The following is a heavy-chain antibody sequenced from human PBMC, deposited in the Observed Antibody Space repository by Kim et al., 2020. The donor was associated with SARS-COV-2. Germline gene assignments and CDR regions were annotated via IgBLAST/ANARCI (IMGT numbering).Heavy chain of an antibody. Sequence: GGSLRLSCAASGFTFSSYAMHWVRQAPGKGLEWVAVISYDGSNKYYADSVKGRFTISRDNSKNTLYLQMNSLRAEDTAVYYCARDQLRFLEWLPSRPNYYYYGMDVWGQGTTVTVSS. D-gene: IGHD3-3*01. J-gene: IGHJ6*02. CDR2: ISYDGSNK. CDR3: ARDQLRFLEWLPSRPNYYYYGMDV. CDR1: GFTFSSYA. V-gene: IGHV3-30*04.